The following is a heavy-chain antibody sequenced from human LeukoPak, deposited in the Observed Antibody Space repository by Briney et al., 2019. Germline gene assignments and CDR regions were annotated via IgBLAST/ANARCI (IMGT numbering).Heavy chain of an antibody. J-gene: IGHJ4*02. V-gene: IGHV4-4*02. CDR2: IYHSGST. Sequence: SETLSLTCAVSGGSISSSNWWSWVRQPPGKGLEWIGEIYHSGSTNYNPSLKSRVTISVDKSKNQFSLKLSSVTAADTAVYYCASLDGYKYPGYFDYWGQGTLVTVSS. CDR3: ASLDGYKYPGYFDY. CDR1: GGSISSSNW. D-gene: IGHD5-24*01.